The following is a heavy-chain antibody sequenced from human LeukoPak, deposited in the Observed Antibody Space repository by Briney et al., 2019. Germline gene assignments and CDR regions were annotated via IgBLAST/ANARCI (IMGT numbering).Heavy chain of an antibody. V-gene: IGHV4-61*01. CDR2: IFYSGIT. Sequence: PSETLSLTCTVSGDSIGTGSYYWTWIRQPPGKRLEWIAYIFYSGITNYNPSLKSRVTVSVDTSKNQFSLKLSSVTAADTAVYYCTRASCSSTTCQGGRFGMDVWGKGTTVTVSS. D-gene: IGHD2-2*01. CDR3: TRASCSSTTCQGGRFGMDV. CDR1: GDSIGTGSYY. J-gene: IGHJ6*04.